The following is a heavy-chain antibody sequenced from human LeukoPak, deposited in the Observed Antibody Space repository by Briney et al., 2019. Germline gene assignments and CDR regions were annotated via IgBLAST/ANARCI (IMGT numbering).Heavy chain of an antibody. D-gene: IGHD3-10*01. CDR3: AKGRHYYGSGFYYFDY. CDR2: ISSSGSTI. V-gene: IGHV3-11*01. CDR1: GFTFSDYY. Sequence: TGGSLRLSCAASGFTFSDYYMSWIRQAPGKGLEWVSYISSSGSTIYYADSVKGRFTISRDNSKNTLYLQMNSLRAEDTAVYYCAKGRHYYGSGFYYFDYWGQGTLVTVSS. J-gene: IGHJ4*02.